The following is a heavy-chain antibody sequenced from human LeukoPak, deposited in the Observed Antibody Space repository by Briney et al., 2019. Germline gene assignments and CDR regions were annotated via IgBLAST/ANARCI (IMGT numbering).Heavy chain of an antibody. J-gene: IGHJ4*02. CDR1: GFTFSSYA. CDR2: ISGSGGST. Sequence: GSLRLSCAASGFTFSSYAMSWVRQAPGKGLEWVSAISGSGGSTYYADSVKGRFTISRDNSKNTLYLQMNSLRAEDTAVYYCARDKGGVAGQNGYFDYWGQGTLVTVSS. V-gene: IGHV3-23*01. D-gene: IGHD6-19*01. CDR3: ARDKGGVAGQNGYFDY.